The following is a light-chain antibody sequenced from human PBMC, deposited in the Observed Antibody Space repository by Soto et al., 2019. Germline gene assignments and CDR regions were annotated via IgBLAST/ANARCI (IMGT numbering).Light chain of an antibody. V-gene: IGKV3-15*01. CDR3: QQYRNWPLT. J-gene: IGKJ4*01. CDR1: QSVGNN. CDR2: GAS. Sequence: EIGMTQSPATLSVSPGERATLSCRASQSVGNNLAWYRQKSGQAPRLLIYGASTRATGIPARFSGSGSGTEFTLTIASLQSDDVAVYVCQQYRNWPLTFGGGTKVEIK.